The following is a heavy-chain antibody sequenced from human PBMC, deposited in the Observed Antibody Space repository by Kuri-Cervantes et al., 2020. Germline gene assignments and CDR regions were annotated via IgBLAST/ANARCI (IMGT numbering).Heavy chain of an antibody. V-gene: IGHV3-33*06. CDR1: GFTFSSYG. J-gene: IGHJ4*02. D-gene: IGHD1-26*01. CDR2: IWYDGSNK. Sequence: GGSLRLCCAASGFTFSSYGMHWVRQAPGKGLEWVAVIWYDGSNKYYADSVKGRFTISRDNSKNTLYLQMNSLRAEDAAVYYCAKDAVGATTWVDYWGQGNLVTVSS. CDR3: AKDAVGATTWVDY.